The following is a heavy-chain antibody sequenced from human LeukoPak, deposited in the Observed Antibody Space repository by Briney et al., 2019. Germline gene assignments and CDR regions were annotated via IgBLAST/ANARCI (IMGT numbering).Heavy chain of an antibody. J-gene: IGHJ4*02. CDR3: ARDKEFHFDY. CDR2: IYYSEST. V-gene: IGHV4-59*01. D-gene: IGHD3-10*01. Sequence: SSETLSLTCTVSGGSISSYYWSWIRQPPGKGLEWIGYIYYSESTNYNPSLKSRVTMSLDTSKNQFSLKLSSVTAADTAVYYCARDKEFHFDYWGQGTLVTVSS. CDR1: GGSISSYY.